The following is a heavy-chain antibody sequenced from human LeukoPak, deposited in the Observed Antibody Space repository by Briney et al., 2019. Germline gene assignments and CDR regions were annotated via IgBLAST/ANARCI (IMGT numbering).Heavy chain of an antibody. Sequence: GGSLRLSCVASEFTFSTYWMSWVRQAPGKGLEWVANINQDGSDKYYVDSVKGRLTISRDNAKKSLHLQMNSLRVEDTAVYYCASDPFTISAYDAFNIWGQGTVVTVSS. CDR2: INQDGSDK. J-gene: IGHJ3*02. CDR1: EFTFSTYW. CDR3: ASDPFTISAYDAFNI. D-gene: IGHD3-3*02. V-gene: IGHV3-7*01.